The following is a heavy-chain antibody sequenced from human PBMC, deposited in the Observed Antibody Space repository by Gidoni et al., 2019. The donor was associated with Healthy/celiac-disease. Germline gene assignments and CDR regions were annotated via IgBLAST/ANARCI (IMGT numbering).Heavy chain of an antibody. CDR3: AKDLADCSGGSCHFYYYYYGMDV. D-gene: IGHD2-15*01. V-gene: IGHV3-30*18. J-gene: IGHJ6*02. CDR1: GFTFRSYG. Sequence: QVQLVESGGGVVQPGRSLRLSCAASGFTFRSYGMPWVRQAPGKGLEWVAVISYDGSNKYYADSVKGRFTISRDNSKNTLYLQMNSLRAEDTAVYYCAKDLADCSGGSCHFYYYYYGMDVWGQRTTVTVSS. CDR2: ISYDGSNK.